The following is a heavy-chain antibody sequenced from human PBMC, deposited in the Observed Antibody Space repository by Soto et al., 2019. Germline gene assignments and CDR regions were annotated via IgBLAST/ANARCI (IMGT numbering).Heavy chain of an antibody. CDR2: ISADNGNT. Sequence: QAQLLQSGAEVKKPGASVKVSCKASGYTFYSHSISWVRQAPGQGLEWMGRISADNGNTKYAQKFRGRVTMTTDTSTSTVYMELRNLRSVDTAVYYCARRIQQDYYYAMDVWGQGTTVTVSS. J-gene: IGHJ6*02. CDR1: GYTFYSHS. CDR3: ARRIQQDYYYAMDV. D-gene: IGHD1-1*01. V-gene: IGHV1-18*01.